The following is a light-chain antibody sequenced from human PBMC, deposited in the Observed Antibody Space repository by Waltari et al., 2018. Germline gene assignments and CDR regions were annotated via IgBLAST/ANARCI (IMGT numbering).Light chain of an antibody. V-gene: IGKV3D-15*01. Sequence: EIMMTQSPATMSVSPGERDTLSCRASQSVSNNLAWYQQKPGQAPRLLNYGSSTRATGIPARFSGSGSGTEFTLTISSLQSEDFAVYYCQQYNNWPVLAFGGGTKVEIK. CDR2: GSS. CDR1: QSVSNN. J-gene: IGKJ4*01. CDR3: QQYNNWPVLA.